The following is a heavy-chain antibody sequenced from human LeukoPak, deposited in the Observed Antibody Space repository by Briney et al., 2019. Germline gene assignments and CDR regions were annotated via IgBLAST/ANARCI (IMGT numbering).Heavy chain of an antibody. CDR2: IYNNGNT. CDR1: GFTVSSKY. Sequence: GGSLRLSCAASGFTVSSKYMSWVRQAPGKGLEWVSVIYNNGNTHYADSVKGRFTISRDNSKNMLYLQMNSLRAEDTAGYFCARVGGDQVGYWGQGTLVTVSS. J-gene: IGHJ4*02. V-gene: IGHV3-53*01. D-gene: IGHD4-17*01. CDR3: ARVGGDQVGY.